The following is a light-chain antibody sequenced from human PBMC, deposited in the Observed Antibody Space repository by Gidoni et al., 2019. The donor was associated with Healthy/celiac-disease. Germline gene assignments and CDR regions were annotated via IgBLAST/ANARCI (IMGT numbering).Light chain of an antibody. CDR1: QSVSSSY. V-gene: IGKV3-20*01. CDR3: QQYGSSPWT. Sequence: EIVLTQAPGTLSLSPGERATLSCRASQSVSSSYLAWYQQKPGQAPRLLIYGASSRATGIPDRFSGRGSGTDFTLTICRLEPEDFAVYYCQQYGSSPWTFGQXTKVEIK. J-gene: IGKJ1*01. CDR2: GAS.